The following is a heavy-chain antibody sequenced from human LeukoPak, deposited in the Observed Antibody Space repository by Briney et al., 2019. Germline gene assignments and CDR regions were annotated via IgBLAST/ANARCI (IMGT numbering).Heavy chain of an antibody. CDR3: AREAAMVRGGADY. CDR1: GGSISSGGYY. Sequence: SETLSLTCTVSGGSISSGGYYWSWIRQPPGKGLEWIGYIYHSGSTYYNPSLKSRVTISVDRSKNQFSLKLSSVTAADTAVYYCAREAAMVRGGADYWGQGTLVTVSS. V-gene: IGHV4-30-2*01. J-gene: IGHJ4*02. D-gene: IGHD3-10*01. CDR2: IYHSGST.